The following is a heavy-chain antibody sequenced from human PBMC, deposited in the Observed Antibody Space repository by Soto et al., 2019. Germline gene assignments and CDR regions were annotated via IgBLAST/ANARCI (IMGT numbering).Heavy chain of an antibody. V-gene: IGHV2-5*02. Sequence: QITLKESGPTLVKPTQTLTLTCTFSGFSLSTSGVGVGWIRQPPGKALEWLTVIYWDDDKRYSPSLKSRLTITKDTSKNQVVATMSNMEPVDTATYYCAHRVHRNYYYYMDVWGKGTTVTVSS. CDR3: AHRVHRNYYYYMDV. CDR2: IYWDDDK. J-gene: IGHJ6*03. CDR1: GFSLSTSGVG.